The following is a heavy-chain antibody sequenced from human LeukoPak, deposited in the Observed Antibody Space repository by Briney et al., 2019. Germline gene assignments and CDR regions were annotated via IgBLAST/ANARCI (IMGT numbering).Heavy chain of an antibody. CDR1: GYTFTSYG. Sequence: GASVKVSCKASGYTFTSYGISWVRQAPGQGLEWMGWISAYNGNTNYAQKLQDRVTMTTDTSTSTAYMELRSLRSDDTAVYYCAREEGITIFGVVIDSNWFDPWGQGTLVTVSS. J-gene: IGHJ5*02. D-gene: IGHD3-3*01. CDR3: AREEGITIFGVVIDSNWFDP. CDR2: ISAYNGNT. V-gene: IGHV1-18*01.